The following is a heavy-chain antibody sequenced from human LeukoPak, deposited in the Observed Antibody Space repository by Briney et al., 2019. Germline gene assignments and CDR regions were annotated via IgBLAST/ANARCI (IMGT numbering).Heavy chain of an antibody. CDR2: ISSGSEII. D-gene: IGHD2/OR15-2a*01. CDR1: RFSLSVHK. V-gene: IGHV3-48*02. J-gene: IGHJ4*02. CDR3: VFDPALIVDY. Sequence: GGSLRLSSVPRRFSLSVHKTSCVRQAPGKGLEWVSFISSGSEIIYYADSVKGRFTVSRDNDKKSLYLQMNSLRDVDTAVYYCVFDPALIVDYWGQGTLVTVSS.